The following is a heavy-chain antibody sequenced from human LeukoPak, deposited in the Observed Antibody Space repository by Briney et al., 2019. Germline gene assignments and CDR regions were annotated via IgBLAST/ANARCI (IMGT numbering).Heavy chain of an antibody. V-gene: IGHV1-46*01. D-gene: IGHD3-22*01. J-gene: IGHJ4*02. CDR2: INPSDGAT. Sequence: ASVKVSCKASGYTFSKYYIHWVRQAPGQGLEWMAMINPSDGATTYAQRFQGRVTMTRDMSTTTVYMELSSLRSEDMAVYYCARGYYDSSGSDEGHDYWGQGTLVTVSS. CDR3: ARGYYDSSGSDEGHDY. CDR1: GYTFSKYY.